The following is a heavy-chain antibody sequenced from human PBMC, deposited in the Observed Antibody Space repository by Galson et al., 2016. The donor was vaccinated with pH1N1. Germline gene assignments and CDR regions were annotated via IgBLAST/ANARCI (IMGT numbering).Heavy chain of an antibody. D-gene: IGHD6-13*01. CDR2: ISWNSGSI. V-gene: IGHV3-9*01. CDR3: VRAIGAAGGY. CDR1: GFTFDDYA. J-gene: IGHJ4*02. Sequence: SLRLSCAASGFTFDDYAMHWVRQAPEKGLERVSGISWNSGSIGYADSVKGRFTISRDNAENSLYLQMNSLRAEDTALYYCVRAIGAAGGYWGQGTLVTVSS.